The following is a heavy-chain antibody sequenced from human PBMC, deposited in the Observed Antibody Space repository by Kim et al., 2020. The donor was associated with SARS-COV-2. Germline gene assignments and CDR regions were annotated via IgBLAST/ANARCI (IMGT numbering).Heavy chain of an antibody. CDR3: VRGSGRFFGKNWFDP. J-gene: IGHJ5*02. V-gene: IGHV1-8*01. CDR2: MNTYSGNT. CDR1: GYTFTSYE. D-gene: IGHD3-10*01. Sequence: ASVKVSCEASGYTFTSYEINWVRQAPGQGLEWMGWMNTYSGNTGYALEFRGRVTMTRNTSKSTAYMELRSLRSEDTAVYYCVRGSGRFFGKNWFDPWGQG.